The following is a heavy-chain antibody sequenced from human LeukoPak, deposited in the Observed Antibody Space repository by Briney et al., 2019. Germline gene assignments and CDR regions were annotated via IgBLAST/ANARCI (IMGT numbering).Heavy chain of an antibody. CDR2: INPNSGGT. J-gene: IGHJ4*02. CDR3: ARGRPGDYFDY. D-gene: IGHD6-25*01. Sequence: ASVKVSCKASGYTFTGYFMHWVRQAPGLGLEWMGWINPNSGGTSYLQNFQGRVTMTRDTSISTAYMDLSRLRSDDTAVYYCARGRPGDYFDYWGQGTLVTVSS. CDR1: GYTFTGYF. V-gene: IGHV1-2*02.